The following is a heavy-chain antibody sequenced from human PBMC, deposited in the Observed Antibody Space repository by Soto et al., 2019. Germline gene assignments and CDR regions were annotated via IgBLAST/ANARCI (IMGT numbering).Heavy chain of an antibody. CDR1: GVSISSSKW. D-gene: IGHD1-26*01. J-gene: IGHJ5*02. Sequence: QMQLQESGPGLVRPSGTLSLTCAVSGVSISSSKWWSWVRQPPGKGLEWIGDVHHGGNTNYSPSLESRVSISIDTSKNQLSLRLTSVTAADTAVYYCARDPSGHPPLYRFDPWGQGTLVTVSS. CDR2: VHHGGNT. CDR3: ARDPSGHPPLYRFDP. V-gene: IGHV4-4*02.